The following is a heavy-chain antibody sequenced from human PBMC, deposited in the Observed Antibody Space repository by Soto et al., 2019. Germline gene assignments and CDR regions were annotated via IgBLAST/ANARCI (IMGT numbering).Heavy chain of an antibody. CDR1: GLVFITSW. CDR2: MNVDGGEI. J-gene: IGHJ4*02. CDR3: ARDIGPNTLDY. D-gene: IGHD3-16*02. V-gene: IGHV3-7*03. Sequence: WGSMRLACEASGLVFITSWMSLFRQPPGKWREWVASMNVDGGEIYYVGSVRGRFTVSRDNAKNALYLQMNSLRVEDTAVYYCARDIGPNTLDYWGQGTLVTVSS.